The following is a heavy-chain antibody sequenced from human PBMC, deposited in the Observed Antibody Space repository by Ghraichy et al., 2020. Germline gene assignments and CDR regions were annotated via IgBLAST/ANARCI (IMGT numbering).Heavy chain of an antibody. CDR2: ISAYNGNT. CDR3: ARDPGAVTIFGVVIPTSMDV. Sequence: ASVKVSCKASGYTFTIYGISWVRQAPGQGLEWMGWISAYNGNTNYAQKLQGRVTMTTDTSTSTAYMELRSLRSDDTAVYYCARDPGAVTIFGVVIPTSMDVWGQGTTVTVSS. J-gene: IGHJ6*02. D-gene: IGHD3-3*01. CDR1: GYTFTIYG. V-gene: IGHV1-18*04.